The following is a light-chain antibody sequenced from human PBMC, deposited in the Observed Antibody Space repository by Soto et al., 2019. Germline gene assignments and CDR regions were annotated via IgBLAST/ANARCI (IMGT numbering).Light chain of an antibody. CDR2: AAS. Sequence: DIQMPQSPSSLSASVGDRVTITCRASQSISNYLNWYQQNPGKAPKLLIYAASSLQSGVPSRFSGSGSGTDFTLTISSLQPEVFDTYYCRQSYSTHTFGQGTKLEIK. V-gene: IGKV1-39*01. CDR3: RQSYSTHT. CDR1: QSISNY. J-gene: IGKJ2*01.